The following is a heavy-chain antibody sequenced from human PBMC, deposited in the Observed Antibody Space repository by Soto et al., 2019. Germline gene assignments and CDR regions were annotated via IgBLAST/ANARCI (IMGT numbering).Heavy chain of an antibody. V-gene: IGHV3-23*01. J-gene: IGHJ4*02. CDR1: GFTFSTYA. D-gene: IGHD3-9*01. CDR3: AKGVGRDWSDFDY. CDR2: ISDSGDRT. Sequence: EVQLLESGGGLVQPGGSLRLSCGASGFTFSTYAMSWVRQAPGKGLERVAGISDSGDRTYHADSVKGRLTISRDNSRNTLFLQMISLRVEDTATYYCAKGVGRDWSDFDYWGQGDLVIVSS.